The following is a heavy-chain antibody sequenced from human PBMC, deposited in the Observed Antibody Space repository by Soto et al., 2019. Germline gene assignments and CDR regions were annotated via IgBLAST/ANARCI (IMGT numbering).Heavy chain of an antibody. V-gene: IGHV4-34*01. J-gene: IGHJ5*02. Sequence: SETLSLTCAVYGGSFNAYYWSWIRQPPGKGLEWIGEINHSGNTNYNSALKSRVTISVDTSKNQFSLNLTSVTAADTAVYYCARFVVGPTNWFDPWGQGTLVNVSS. CDR2: INHSGNT. D-gene: IGHD2-21*01. CDR3: ARFVVGPTNWFDP. CDR1: GGSFNAYY.